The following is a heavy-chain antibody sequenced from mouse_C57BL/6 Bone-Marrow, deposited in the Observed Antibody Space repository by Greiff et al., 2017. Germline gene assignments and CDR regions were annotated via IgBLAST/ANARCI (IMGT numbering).Heavy chain of an antibody. V-gene: IGHV1-76*01. CDR3: ARDDGYFVEY. CDR2: IYPGSGNT. Sequence: VQVVESGAEVVRPGASVKLSCKASGYTFTDHYINWVKQRPGQGLEWIARIYPGSGNTYYNETFKGKATLTAEKSSNTAYMQLSSLTSEDSAVYFCARDDGYFVEYWGQGTTLTVSS. J-gene: IGHJ2*01. D-gene: IGHD2-3*01. CDR1: GYTFTDHY.